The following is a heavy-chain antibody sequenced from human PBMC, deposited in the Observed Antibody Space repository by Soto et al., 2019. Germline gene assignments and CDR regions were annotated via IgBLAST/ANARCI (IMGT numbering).Heavy chain of an antibody. Sequence: WGSLRLSFAASGFTFSSFWIIGVRPAPLKGLEWVAFITNSGDTIYYADSVKGRFTISRDNAKNSLYLQMNSLRANDTAMYYCAREFKGDIVVVAAARGTYFEYWGQGTLVTVSS. J-gene: IGHJ4*02. CDR1: GFTFSSFW. V-gene: IGHV3-48*04. D-gene: IGHD2-15*01. CDR2: ITNSGDTI. CDR3: AREFKGDIVVVAAARGTYFEY.